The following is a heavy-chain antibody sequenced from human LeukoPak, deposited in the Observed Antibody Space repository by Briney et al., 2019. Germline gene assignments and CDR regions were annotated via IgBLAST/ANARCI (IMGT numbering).Heavy chain of an antibody. J-gene: IGHJ4*02. CDR3: ATRNFYQSKPYYYYYFDF. Sequence: GGSLRLSCAASGFTFSSYGMSWVRQAPGRGLEWVSGISSSGDATYYADSVRGRFTISRDNSRNTLYLQINSLRAEDTAAYYCATRNFYQSKPYYYYYFDFWGQGTLVTVPS. D-gene: IGHD3-22*01. CDR1: GFTFSSYG. V-gene: IGHV3-23*01. CDR2: ISSSGDAT.